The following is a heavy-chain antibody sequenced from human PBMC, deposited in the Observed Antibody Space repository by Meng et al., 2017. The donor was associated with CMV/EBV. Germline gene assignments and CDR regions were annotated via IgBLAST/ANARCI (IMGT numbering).Heavy chain of an antibody. D-gene: IGHD5-24*01. J-gene: IGHJ6*02. Sequence: GGSLRLSCAASGFTFSSYAMHWVRQAPGKGLEWVAVISYDGSNKYYADSVKGRFTISRDNSKNTLYLQMNSLRAEDTAVYYCARRGDGYRNYYYGMDVWGQGTTVTVSS. CDR2: ISYDGSNK. CDR1: GFTFSSYA. CDR3: ARRGDGYRNYYYGMDV. V-gene: IGHV3-30*04.